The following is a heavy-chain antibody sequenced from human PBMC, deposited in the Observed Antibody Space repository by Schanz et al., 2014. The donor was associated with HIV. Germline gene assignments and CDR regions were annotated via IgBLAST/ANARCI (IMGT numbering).Heavy chain of an antibody. J-gene: IGHJ4*02. D-gene: IGHD5-12*01. CDR2: ISYDGTNK. V-gene: IGHV3-30*18. CDR3: AKDLGGFSAYEAYTSGRGY. Sequence: LADSGGGLVQPGGSLRLSCTASGFTLSHYWMNWVRQTPGKGLEWVAVISYDGTNKYYADSVKGRFTVSRDNSKNTLYLQMNSLRAEDTAVYYCAKDLGGFSAYEAYTSGRGYWGQGTLVIVSS. CDR1: GFTLSHYW.